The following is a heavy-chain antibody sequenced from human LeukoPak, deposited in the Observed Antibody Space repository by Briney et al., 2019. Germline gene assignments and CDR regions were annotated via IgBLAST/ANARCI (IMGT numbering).Heavy chain of an antibody. CDR2: MNPNSGGT. J-gene: IGHJ4*02. CDR1: GYTFTGYY. Sequence: ASVKVSCKASGYTFTGYYMHWVGQAPGQGLEGMGWMNPNSGGTNYAQKFQGRVTMTRDTSISTAYMELSRLRSDDTAVYYCARDIYGDYGGTFDYWGQGTLVTVSS. CDR3: ARDIYGDYGGTFDY. D-gene: IGHD4-17*01. V-gene: IGHV1-2*02.